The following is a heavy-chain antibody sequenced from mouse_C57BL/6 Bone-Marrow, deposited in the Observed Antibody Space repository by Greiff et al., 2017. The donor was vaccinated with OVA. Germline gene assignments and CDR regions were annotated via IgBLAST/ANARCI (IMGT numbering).Heavy chain of an antibody. J-gene: IGHJ3*01. CDR2: IYPRSGNT. V-gene: IGHV1-81*01. CDR3: ARGPTPVRRGRFAY. CDR1: GYTFTSYG. D-gene: IGHD2-14*01. Sequence: VKLQESGAELARPGASVKLSCKASGYTFTSYGISWVKQRTGQGLEWIGEIYPRSGNTYYNEKFKGKATLTADKSSSTAYMELRSLTSEDSAVYFWARGPTPVRRGRFAYWGQGTLVTVSA.